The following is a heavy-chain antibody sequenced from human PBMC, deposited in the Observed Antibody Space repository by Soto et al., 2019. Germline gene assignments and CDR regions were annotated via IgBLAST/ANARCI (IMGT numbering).Heavy chain of an antibody. V-gene: IGHV4-4*07. CDR3: ARDGREASGMDV. Sequence: PSETLSLTCTVSGGSISSYYWSWIRQPAGKGLEWIGRIYTSGSTSYNPSLKSRGTMSVDTSNNQFSLKLSSVTAADTAVYYCARDGREASGMDVWGQGTKVTVSS. CDR1: GGSISSYY. J-gene: IGHJ6*02. CDR2: IYTSGST. D-gene: IGHD1-26*01.